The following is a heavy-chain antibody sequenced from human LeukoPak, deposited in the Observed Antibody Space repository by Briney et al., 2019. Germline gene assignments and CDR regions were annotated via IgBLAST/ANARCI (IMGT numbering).Heavy chain of an antibody. CDR2: IYPDDSDV. D-gene: IGHD3-10*01. J-gene: IGHJ4*02. V-gene: IGHV5-51*01. Sequence: GEYLKISCKGSGYTFNTNWIAWVRQRPGKGLEWMGVIYPDDSDVRYNPSFEGQVTISADKSSSTVSLQWSSLRASDSAMYYCARRRGSLYSFDYWGQGTLVTVSS. CDR1: GYTFNTNW. CDR3: ARRRGSLYSFDY.